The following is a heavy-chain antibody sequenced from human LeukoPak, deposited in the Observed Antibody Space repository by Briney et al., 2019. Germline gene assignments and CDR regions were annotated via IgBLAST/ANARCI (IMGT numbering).Heavy chain of an antibody. J-gene: IGHJ5*02. CDR3: ARDRIVGVTHWFDP. D-gene: IGHD1-26*01. CDR2: IYYSGST. V-gene: IGHV4-61*01. Sequence: PSETLSLTCTVSGGSVSSGSYYWSWIRQPPGKGLEWIGYIYYSGSTNYNPSLQSRVTISVDTSKNQFSLKLSSVTAADTAVYYCARDRIVGVTHWFDPWGQGTLVTVSS. CDR1: GGSVSSGSYY.